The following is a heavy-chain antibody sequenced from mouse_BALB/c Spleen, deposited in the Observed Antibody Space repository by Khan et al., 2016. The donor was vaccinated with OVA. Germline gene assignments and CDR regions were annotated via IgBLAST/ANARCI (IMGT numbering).Heavy chain of an antibody. J-gene: IGHJ3*01. CDR2: ITYSGST. CDR3: AMGRTY. V-gene: IGHV3-2*02. D-gene: IGHD4-1*01. Sequence: EVQLQESGPGLVKPSQSLSLTCPVTAYSITSDYAWNWIRQFPGNKLEWMGYITYSGSTSYRPSLKIRISITRDTSKNQFFLQLNSVTTEDTATYYCAMGRTYWGQGTLVTVSA. CDR1: AYSITSDYA.